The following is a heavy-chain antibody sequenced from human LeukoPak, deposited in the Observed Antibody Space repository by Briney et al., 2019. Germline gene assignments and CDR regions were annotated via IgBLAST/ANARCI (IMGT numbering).Heavy chain of an antibody. Sequence: GRSLRLSCAASGLTFHHYAIHWVRQVPGKGLEWVSGISWNSGSIGYADSVKGRFTISRDNAKNSVYLQMNSLRAEDTALYYCAKDKAPLYSGYDWDLDFWGQGTLVTVSS. V-gene: IGHV3-9*01. CDR1: GLTFHHYA. J-gene: IGHJ4*02. CDR2: ISWNSGSI. CDR3: AKDKAPLYSGYDWDLDF. D-gene: IGHD5-12*01.